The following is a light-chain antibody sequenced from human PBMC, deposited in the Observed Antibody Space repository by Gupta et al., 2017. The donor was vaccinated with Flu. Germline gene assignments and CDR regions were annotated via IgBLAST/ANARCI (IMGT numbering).Light chain of an antibody. CDR3: QQRTSWPRYT. V-gene: IGKV3-11*01. CDR1: QSVSPS. CDR2: DAS. Sequence: ESVLTQSQATLSLSPGERATLSCRASQSVSPSFAWYQQKPGQAPRLLIYDASNRPAGIPARFSASGSGTDFTLTISSVEPEDFAVYYCQQRTSWPRYTFGQGTRLEMK. J-gene: IGKJ2*01.